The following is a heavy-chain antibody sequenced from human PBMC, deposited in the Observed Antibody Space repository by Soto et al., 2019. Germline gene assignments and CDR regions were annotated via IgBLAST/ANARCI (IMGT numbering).Heavy chain of an antibody. CDR2: IYYSGST. V-gene: IGHV4-39*01. CDR1: GGSISSSSYY. J-gene: IGHJ4*02. D-gene: IGHD4-17*01. CDR3: ARHDYGDYVYY. Sequence: QLQLQESGPGLVKPSETLSLTCTVSGGSISSSSYYWGWIRQPPGKGLEWIGSIYYSGSTYYNPTLKSRVTLSVDTSKNQFSLKLTSVTAADTAVYYCARHDYGDYVYYWGQRTLLAVSS.